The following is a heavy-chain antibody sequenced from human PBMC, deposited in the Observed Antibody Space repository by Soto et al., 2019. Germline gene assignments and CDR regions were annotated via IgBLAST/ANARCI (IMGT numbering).Heavy chain of an antibody. CDR1: GFTFSSYG. CDR3: AKVDSSGQADY. Sequence: QAQLVESGGGVVQPGRSLRLSCAASGFTFSSYGMHWVRQAPGKGLEWVAVISYDGSNKYYADSVKGRFTISRDNSKNTLYLQMNSLRAEDTAVYYCAKVDSSGQADYWGQGTLVTVSS. V-gene: IGHV3-30*18. J-gene: IGHJ4*02. CDR2: ISYDGSNK. D-gene: IGHD3-22*01.